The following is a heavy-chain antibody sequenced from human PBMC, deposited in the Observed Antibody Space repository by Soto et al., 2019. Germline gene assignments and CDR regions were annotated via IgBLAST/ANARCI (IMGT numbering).Heavy chain of an antibody. CDR3: VYNDDTVAGSGVI. J-gene: IGHJ1*01. V-gene: IGHV2-5*02. CDR2: IYWDDDK. Sequence: QITLKESGPTLVKPTQTLTLTCTFSGFSLSTSGVSMSWIRQPPRKALEWLALIYWDDDKRISPSLQGRLSISQDPSKNQVVLEMTNADPVDTATYYCVYNDDTVAGSGVIWGQGTLVTVSS. CDR1: GFSLSTSGVS. D-gene: IGHD3-10*01.